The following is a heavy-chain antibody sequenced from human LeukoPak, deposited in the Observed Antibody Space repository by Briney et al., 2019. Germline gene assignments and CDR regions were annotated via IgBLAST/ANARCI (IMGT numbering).Heavy chain of an antibody. D-gene: IGHD3-16*01. J-gene: IGHJ3*02. CDR3: ARDPEGGAFDM. CDR1: GFTFSSYW. V-gene: IGHV3-7*01. Sequence: GGSLRLSCAASGFTFSSYWMSWVRQASGKGLEWVASITPEGSQKYYLDSVKGRFTISRDNAKNLMFLQMNNLRADDTAVYYCARDPEGGAFDMWGQGTMVTVSS. CDR2: ITPEGSQK.